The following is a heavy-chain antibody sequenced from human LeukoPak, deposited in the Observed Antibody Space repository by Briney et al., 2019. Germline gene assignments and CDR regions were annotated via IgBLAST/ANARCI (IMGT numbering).Heavy chain of an antibody. CDR3: ARDLDYGAKSDDLDY. CDR1: GYSFTSYW. V-gene: IGHV5-51*01. J-gene: IGHJ4*02. CDR2: IYPRDSNT. D-gene: IGHD4-23*01. Sequence: HGESLKISCKGSGYSFTSYWIAWVRPMPGQGLEWMGIIYPRDSNTRYSPSFEGQVTISADKSISTAYLQWSSLKASDSAMYYCARDLDYGAKSDDLDYWGQGNLVTVSS.